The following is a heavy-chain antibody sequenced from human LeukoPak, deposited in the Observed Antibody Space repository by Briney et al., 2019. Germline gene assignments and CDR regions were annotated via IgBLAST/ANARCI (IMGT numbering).Heavy chain of an antibody. D-gene: IGHD2-2*01. CDR2: ISWNSGSI. Sequence: GGSLRLSCAASGFTFDDYAMHWVRQAPGKGLEWVSGISWNSGSIGYADSVKGRFTISRDNAKNSLYLQMNSLRAEDTALYYCAKDSAAMGEYFQHWGQGTLVTVSS. CDR3: AKDSAAMGEYFQH. CDR1: GFTFDDYA. J-gene: IGHJ1*01. V-gene: IGHV3-9*01.